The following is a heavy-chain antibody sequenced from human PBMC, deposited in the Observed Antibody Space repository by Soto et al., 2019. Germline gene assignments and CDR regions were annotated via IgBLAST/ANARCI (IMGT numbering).Heavy chain of an antibody. Sequence: ASVKISCKASGYTFTSYGISWVRQAPGQGLEWMGWISAYNGNTNYAQKLQGRVTMTTDTSTSTAYMELRSLRSDDTAVYYCARIPRRIAAAQNWFEPWGQGTLVTVSS. CDR2: ISAYNGNT. J-gene: IGHJ5*02. CDR3: ARIPRRIAAAQNWFEP. V-gene: IGHV1-18*04. D-gene: IGHD6-13*01. CDR1: GYTFTSYG.